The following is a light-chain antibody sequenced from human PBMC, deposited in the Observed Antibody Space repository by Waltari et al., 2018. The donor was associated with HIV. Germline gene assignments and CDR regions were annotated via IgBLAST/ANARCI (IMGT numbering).Light chain of an antibody. Sequence: QSALTQPPSASGSPGQSVTISCTGKSRDVGGYNYVSWYQQHPGKAPKLMMYEVFKRPSGVPDRFSGSKSGNTASLTVSGLQAEDEADYYCTSYAGSNNLVFGGGTKLTVL. CDR2: EVF. V-gene: IGLV2-8*01. CDR1: SRDVGGYNY. CDR3: TSYAGSNNLV. J-gene: IGLJ2*01.